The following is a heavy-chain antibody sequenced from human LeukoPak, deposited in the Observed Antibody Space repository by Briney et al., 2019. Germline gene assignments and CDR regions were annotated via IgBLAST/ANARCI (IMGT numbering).Heavy chain of an antibody. V-gene: IGHV3-23*01. CDR2: ISGSGGST. CDR3: AKDARITMVRGVEPFDY. D-gene: IGHD3-10*01. Sequence: GGSLRLSCAASGFTFSSYGMHWVRQAPGKGLEWVSAISGSGGSTYYADSVKGRFTISRDNFKDTLYLQMNSLRAEDTAVYYCAKDARITMVRGVEPFDYWGQGTLVTVSS. CDR1: GFTFSSYG. J-gene: IGHJ4*02.